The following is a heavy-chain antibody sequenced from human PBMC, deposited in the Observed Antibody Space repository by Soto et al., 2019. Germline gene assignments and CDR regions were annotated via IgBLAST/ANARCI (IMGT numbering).Heavy chain of an antibody. CDR3: ARPRGYSGYDYAFEI. J-gene: IGHJ3*02. V-gene: IGHV4-34*01. CDR2: INHSGST. Sequence: SETLSLTCAVYGGSFSGYYWSWIRQPPGKGLEWIGEINHSGSTNYNPSLKSRVTISVDTSKNQFSLKLSSVTAADTAVYYCARPRGYSGYDYAFEIWGQGTMGTVSS. D-gene: IGHD5-12*01. CDR1: GGSFSGYY.